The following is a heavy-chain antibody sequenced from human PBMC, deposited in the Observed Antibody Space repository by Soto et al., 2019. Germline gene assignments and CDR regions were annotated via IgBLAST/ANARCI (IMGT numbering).Heavy chain of an antibody. CDR3: ARVEAVAGLYNYPGLDV. Sequence: QVQLVQSGAEVKKPGSSVKVSCKVSGGTFSNYAIDWVRLAPGHGLEWMGGIVPIFGTTYYTQKFQGRATIIADDSTTTAYLEMSGLRSEDTAIYYCARVEAVAGLYNYPGLDVWGQGTAVTVSS. D-gene: IGHD6-19*01. V-gene: IGHV1-69*12. CDR2: IVPIFGTT. CDR1: GGTFSNYA. J-gene: IGHJ6*02.